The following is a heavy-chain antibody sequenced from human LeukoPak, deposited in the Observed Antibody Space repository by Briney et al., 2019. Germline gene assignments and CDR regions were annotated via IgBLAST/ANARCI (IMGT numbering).Heavy chain of an antibody. CDR2: IYYSGST. CDR1: GGSVSSGSYY. D-gene: IGHD4-17*01. CDR3: ARDLTGYGVPN. V-gene: IGHV4-61*01. J-gene: IGHJ4*02. Sequence: SETLSLTCTVSGGSVSSGSYYWSWIRQPPGKGLEWIGYIYYSGSTNYNPSLKSRVTMSLDTSKNQFSLKLSSVTAADTAVYYCARDLTGYGVPNWGQGTLVTVSS.